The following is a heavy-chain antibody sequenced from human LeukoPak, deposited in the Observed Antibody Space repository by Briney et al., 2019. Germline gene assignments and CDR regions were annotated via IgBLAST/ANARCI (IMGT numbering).Heavy chain of an antibody. CDR3: TKDLGYCSGVSCYVFNY. CDR2: XXYDGSNK. Sequence: GRSLTLSCPASVFTFSSYGMHWVGQAPGKGLXXXXXXXYDGSNKYYADTVKRRFAISRDKEKNTLYLQICKLTAEDMAVYYCTKDLGYCSGVSCYVFNYWAQETLATVSS. V-gene: IGHV3-30*18. J-gene: IGHJ4*02. CDR1: VFTFSSYG. D-gene: IGHD2-15*01.